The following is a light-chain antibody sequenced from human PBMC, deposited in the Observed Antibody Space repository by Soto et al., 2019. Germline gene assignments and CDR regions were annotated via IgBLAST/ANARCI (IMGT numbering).Light chain of an antibody. CDR1: QGISSY. CDR2: AAS. CDR3: QQLNSYPHT. V-gene: IGKV1-9*01. J-gene: IGKJ3*01. Sequence: IQLTQSPSSLSASVGDRVTITCRASQGISSYLAWYQQKPGKAPKLLIYAASTLQSGVPSRFSGSGSGTDFTLTIISLQPEDFATYYCQQLNSYPHTFGPGTKVDIK.